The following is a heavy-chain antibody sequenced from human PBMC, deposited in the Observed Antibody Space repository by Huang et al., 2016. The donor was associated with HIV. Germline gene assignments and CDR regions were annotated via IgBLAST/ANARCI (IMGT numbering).Heavy chain of an antibody. V-gene: IGHV3-20*04. D-gene: IGHD6-13*01. CDR1: GFTVGDYG. CDR2: MNGNGGTT. Sequence: EVQLVESGGGVVRPGGSLRLSCAASGFTVGDYGLSWVRQVPGKGLEWVSGMNGNGGTTGYGDSVKGRFTISRDNAKNFLHLQMKSLRVDDTAFYYCARYRGAVAVRLDSWGQGTLVTVSS. J-gene: IGHJ4*02. CDR3: ARYRGAVAVRLDS.